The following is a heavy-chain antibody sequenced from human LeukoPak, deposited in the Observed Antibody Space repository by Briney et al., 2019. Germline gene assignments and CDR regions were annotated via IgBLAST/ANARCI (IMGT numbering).Heavy chain of an antibody. D-gene: IGHD3-22*01. Sequence: GGSLRLSCAASGFTFSSYTMAWVRQAPGKGLEWVCSVTASSKYTYYADSVKGRFTISRDSAKNALYLQMNSLRAEDTAVYYCARVAMIVAKPYDNWGQGTLVTVSS. CDR3: ARVAMIVAKPYDN. V-gene: IGHV3-21*01. CDR1: GFTFSSYT. J-gene: IGHJ4*02. CDR2: VTASSKYT.